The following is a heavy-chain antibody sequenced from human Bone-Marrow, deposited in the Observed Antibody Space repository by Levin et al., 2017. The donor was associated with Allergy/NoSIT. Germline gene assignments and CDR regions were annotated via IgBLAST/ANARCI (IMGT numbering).Heavy chain of an antibody. CDR3: TRGSYSSSTSTPDH. CDR1: GFTFDDYG. V-gene: IGHV3-20*01. CDR2: INWDGDST. Sequence: GESLKISCAASGFTFDDYGMSWVRQAPGKGLEWVSGINWDGDSTGYVDSVHGRFTISRDNARKSLYLQMNSLRVEDTALYHCTRGSYSSSTSTPDHWGQGTLVTVS. D-gene: IGHD6-6*01. J-gene: IGHJ4*02.